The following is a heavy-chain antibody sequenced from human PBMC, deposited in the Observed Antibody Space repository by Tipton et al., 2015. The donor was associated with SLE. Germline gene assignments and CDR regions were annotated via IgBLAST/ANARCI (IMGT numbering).Heavy chain of an antibody. Sequence: LRLSCSVSGGSIGYYYWNWIRQPPGKGLEWIGYVFYSGSTTHNPSFRGRVTMSVDTSKIQFSPRLNSVTAADTAIYYCARAEYSAYDVPQFDLWGQGALVTVSS. D-gene: IGHD5-12*01. V-gene: IGHV4-59*01. CDR3: ARAEYSAYDVPQFDL. CDR1: GGSIGYYY. CDR2: VFYSGST. J-gene: IGHJ4*02.